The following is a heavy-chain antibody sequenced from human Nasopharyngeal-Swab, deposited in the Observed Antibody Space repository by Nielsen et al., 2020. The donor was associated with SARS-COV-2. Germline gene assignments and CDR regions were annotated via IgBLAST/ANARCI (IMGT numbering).Heavy chain of an antibody. CDR1: GFIFSRSA. V-gene: IGHV3-23*01. D-gene: IGHD1-14*01. CDR2: ISASGGST. J-gene: IGHJ4*02. Sequence: GESLKISCVVSGFIFSRSAMTWVRQAPGKGLEWVSGISASGGSTYYADSVKGRFTISRDNSKNILYLQMNSLTVEDTVVYYCAKENQLTRFDYWGQGTLVTVSS. CDR3: AKENQLTRFDY.